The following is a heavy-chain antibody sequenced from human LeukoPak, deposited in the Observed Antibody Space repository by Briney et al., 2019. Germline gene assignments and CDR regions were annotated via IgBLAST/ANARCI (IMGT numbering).Heavy chain of an antibody. J-gene: IGHJ4*02. CDR2: YRNKANSFTT. V-gene: IGHV3-72*01. CDR3: ARTNTVTRVDFDS. Sequence: GGSLRLSCATSGFTLSDHYIDWVRQAPGGGLEWVARYRNKANSFTTEHAASVKGRFTFSRDDSKNTLHLHLSSLKTEDTAVYYCARTNTVTRVDFDSWGQGILVTVSS. D-gene: IGHD4-17*01. CDR1: GFTLSDHY.